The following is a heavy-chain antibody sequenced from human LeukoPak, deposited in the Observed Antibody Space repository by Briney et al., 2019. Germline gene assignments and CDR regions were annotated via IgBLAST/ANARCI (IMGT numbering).Heavy chain of an antibody. CDR2: IYYSGST. D-gene: IGHD1-26*01. V-gene: IGHV4-39*01. J-gene: IGHJ4*02. CDR1: GGSISSSSYS. Sequence: SETLSLTCIVSGGSISSSSYSWGWIRQPPGKGLEWIGSIYYSGSTYYNSSLKSRVTISAETSKNQFSLKLSSVTAADTAVYYCARWEPSVAYWGQGTLVIVPP. CDR3: ARWEPSVAY.